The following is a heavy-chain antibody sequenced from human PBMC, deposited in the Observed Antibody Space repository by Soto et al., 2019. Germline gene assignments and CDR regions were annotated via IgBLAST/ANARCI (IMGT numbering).Heavy chain of an antibody. D-gene: IGHD1-1*01. V-gene: IGHV3-23*01. J-gene: IGHJ5*02. CDR2: ISDSGGRT. CDR3: AKSLNINWKNWFDP. Sequence: EEQLLESGGGLVQPGESLRLSCAASGFTFSSSAMNWVRQAPGKGLEWVSIISDSGGRTYYADSVRGRFTISRDNSKNTLCLQMNSLRAEDTAVYYCAKSLNINWKNWFDPWGQGTLVTVSS. CDR1: GFTFSSSA.